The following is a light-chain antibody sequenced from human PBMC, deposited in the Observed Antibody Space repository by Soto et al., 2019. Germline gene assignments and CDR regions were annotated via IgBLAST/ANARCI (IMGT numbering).Light chain of an antibody. CDR2: LGS. CDR3: MQALQTPRT. CDR1: QSLLHSNGYNY. V-gene: IGKV2-28*01. J-gene: IGKJ1*01. Sequence: DIVMTQSPLSLPVTPGEPASISCRSSQSLLHSNGYNYLDWYLQKPGQSPQLLIYLGSNRASGVPDRFSGSGSGTDFTLKISRVEADDVGVYYCMQALQTPRTFGQWTKVEIK.